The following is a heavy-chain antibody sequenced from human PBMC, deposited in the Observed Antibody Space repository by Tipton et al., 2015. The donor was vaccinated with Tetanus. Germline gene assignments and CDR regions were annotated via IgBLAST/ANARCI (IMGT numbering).Heavy chain of an antibody. V-gene: IGHV5-51*01. CDR2: IYPGDSDT. CDR3: ARAHCTDGVCNFDF. CDR1: GYIFNNYW. Sequence: QLVQSGGEVKKPGESLKISCKGSGYIFNNYWIGWVRQKPGKGLEWMGIIYPGDSDTRYSLSFQVQVTISVDKSINTAYLQWSSLKASDTSMFYCARAHCTDGVCNFDFWGQGALVTVAS. D-gene: IGHD2-8*01. J-gene: IGHJ4*02.